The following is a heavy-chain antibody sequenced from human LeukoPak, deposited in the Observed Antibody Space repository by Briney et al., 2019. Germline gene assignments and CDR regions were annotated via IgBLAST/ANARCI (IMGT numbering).Heavy chain of an antibody. CDR1: GFTFSSYS. J-gene: IGHJ4*02. V-gene: IGHV3-21*01. CDR2: ISSSSSYI. CDR3: AREAPGYWEFDY. D-gene: IGHD2-8*02. Sequence: GGSLRLSCAASGFTFSSYSMNWVRQAPGKGLEWVSSISSSSSYIYYADSVKGRFTISRDNAKNSLYLQMNSLRAEDTAVYYCAREAPGYWEFDYWGQGTLVTVSS.